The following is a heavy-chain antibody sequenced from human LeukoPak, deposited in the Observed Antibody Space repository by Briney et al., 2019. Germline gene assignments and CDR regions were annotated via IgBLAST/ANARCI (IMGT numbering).Heavy chain of an antibody. CDR1: GFTFSSYG. CDR2: ISYDGSNK. CDR3: AKVWYYGSGSLDY. D-gene: IGHD3-10*01. Sequence: PGGSLRLSCAASGFTFSSYGMHWVRQAPGKGLEWVAVISYDGSNKYYADSVKGRFTISRDNSKNTLYLQMNSLRAEDTAVYYCAKVWYYGSGSLDYWGQGTLVTVSS. J-gene: IGHJ4*02. V-gene: IGHV3-30*18.